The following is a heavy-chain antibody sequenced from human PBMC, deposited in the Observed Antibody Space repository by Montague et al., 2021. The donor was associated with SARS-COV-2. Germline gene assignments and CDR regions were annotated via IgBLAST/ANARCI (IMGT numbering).Heavy chain of an antibody. CDR1: GDSISYFY. V-gene: IGHV4-4*07. CDR2: VSASGST. CDR3: ARDVVAAPGTFDY. Sequence: SETLSLTCTVSGDSISYFYWSWIRQPAGKGLEWIGRVSASGSTNYNPSLNSRVTMSVDTSKNQISLRLRPVTAADTAVYYCARDVVAAPGTFDYWGQGTLVTVSS. D-gene: IGHD6-13*01. J-gene: IGHJ4*02.